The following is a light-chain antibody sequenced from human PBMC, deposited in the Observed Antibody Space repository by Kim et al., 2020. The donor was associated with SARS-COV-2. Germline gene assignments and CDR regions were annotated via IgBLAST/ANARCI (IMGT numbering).Light chain of an antibody. V-gene: IGLV3-1*01. CDR2: QDN. CDR3: QAWDTSAVV. Sequence: SYELTQPPSLSVSPGQTASITCSGDKLGEKYASWYRQKPGQSPVLVIYQDNKRPSEIPERFSGSNSGNTATLTISETQPMDEADYYCQAWDTSAVVFAVG. CDR1: KLGEKY. J-gene: IGLJ2*01.